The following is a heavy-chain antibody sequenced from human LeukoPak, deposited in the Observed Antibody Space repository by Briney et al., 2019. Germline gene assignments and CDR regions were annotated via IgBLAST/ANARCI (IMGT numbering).Heavy chain of an antibody. V-gene: IGHV4-39*07. CDR1: GGSISSSSYY. CDR2: INHSGST. J-gene: IGHJ5*02. Sequence: SETLSLTCTVSGGSISSSSYYWSWIRQPPGKGLEWIGEINHSGSTNYNPSLKSRVTISVDTSKNQFSLKLSSVTAADTAVYYCARRAVYCSGGSCYSRFDPWGQGTLVTVSS. CDR3: ARRAVYCSGGSCYSRFDP. D-gene: IGHD2-15*01.